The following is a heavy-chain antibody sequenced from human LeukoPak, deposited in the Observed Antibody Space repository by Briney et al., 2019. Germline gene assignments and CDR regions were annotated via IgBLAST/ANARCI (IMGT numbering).Heavy chain of an antibody. CDR3: ARDFSDSSPYYFDF. Sequence: GGSLRLSCAVSGFTFSRNTMNWVRQAPGKGLEWVSSIGSSSNYIYYADSVKGRFTISRDDAKNSLYLQMNSLRAEDTAVYYCARDFSDSSPYYFDFWGQGTLLTVSS. V-gene: IGHV3-21*01. J-gene: IGHJ4*02. CDR2: IGSSSNYI. D-gene: IGHD6-6*01. CDR1: GFTFSRNT.